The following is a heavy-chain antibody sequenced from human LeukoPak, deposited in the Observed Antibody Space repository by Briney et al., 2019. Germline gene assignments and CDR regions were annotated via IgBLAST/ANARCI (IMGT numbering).Heavy chain of an antibody. Sequence: PGGSLRLFCAASGFTFSSYWMHWVRQAPGKGLVWVSRISSEGSTTSYADSVKGRFTISRDNAKNTLYLQMNSLRAEDTAVYYCARVLYNWNDVIDYWGQGTLVTVSS. D-gene: IGHD1-20*01. V-gene: IGHV3-74*01. CDR2: ISSEGSTT. J-gene: IGHJ4*02. CDR3: ARVLYNWNDVIDY. CDR1: GFTFSSYW.